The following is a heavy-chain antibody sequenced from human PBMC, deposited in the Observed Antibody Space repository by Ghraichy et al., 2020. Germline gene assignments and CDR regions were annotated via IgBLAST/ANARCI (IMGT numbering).Heavy chain of an antibody. D-gene: IGHD2-8*01. V-gene: IGHV3-33*01. CDR2: IWYDGSNK. CDR1: GFTFSRYG. Sequence: GGSLRLSCAASGFTFSRYGMHWVRQAPGKGLEWVAVIWYDGSNKNYGDSVKGRFTISRDNSKNALSLQMNSMRAEDTAVYYCVREVYDRTRGLDFWGQGTPVTVSS. CDR3: VREVYDRTRGLDF. J-gene: IGHJ4*02.